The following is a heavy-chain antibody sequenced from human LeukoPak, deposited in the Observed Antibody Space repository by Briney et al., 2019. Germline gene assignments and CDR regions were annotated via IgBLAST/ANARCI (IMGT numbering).Heavy chain of an antibody. CDR3: ARPVAGTDYFDY. J-gene: IGHJ4*02. D-gene: IGHD6-19*01. CDR2: IYYSGST. V-gene: IGHV4-39*01. CDR1: GGSISSSSYY. Sequence: SETLSLTCTVSGGSISSSSYYWGWIRQPPGKGLEWIGSIYYSGSTYYNPSLKSRVTISVDTSKNQFSLKLSSVTAADTAVYYCARPVAGTDYFDYWGQGTLVTVPS.